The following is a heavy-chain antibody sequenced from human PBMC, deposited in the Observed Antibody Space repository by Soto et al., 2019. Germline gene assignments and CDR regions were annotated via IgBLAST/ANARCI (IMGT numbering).Heavy chain of an antibody. CDR2: IYYTGST. Sequence: QVQLQESGPGLVKPSETLSLTCTVSGTSISSNYWSWIRQPPGKGLEWIGYIYYTGSTNYNPSLKSRGTISVDTSKQQFSLKLSSVTAADTAVYYCAREGVTVFGAVRYFDLWGRGTLVTVSS. D-gene: IGHD3-3*01. CDR1: GTSISSNY. V-gene: IGHV4-59*01. CDR3: AREGVTVFGAVRYFDL. J-gene: IGHJ2*01.